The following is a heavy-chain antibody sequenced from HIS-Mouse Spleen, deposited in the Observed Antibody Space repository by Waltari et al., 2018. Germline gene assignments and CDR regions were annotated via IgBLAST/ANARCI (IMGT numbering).Heavy chain of an antibody. Sequence: QVQLVDSGGGVVQPGRSRRLSCAGSGFTLRSYAPPGVRQAPGKGLEWVAVIWYDGSNKYYADSVKGRFTISRDNSKNTLYLQMNSLRAEDTAVYYCATRYSSSSGRDYWGQGTLVTVSS. D-gene: IGHD6-6*01. J-gene: IGHJ4*02. V-gene: IGHV3-33*01. CDR1: GFTLRSYA. CDR2: IWYDGSNK. CDR3: ATRYSSSSGRDY.